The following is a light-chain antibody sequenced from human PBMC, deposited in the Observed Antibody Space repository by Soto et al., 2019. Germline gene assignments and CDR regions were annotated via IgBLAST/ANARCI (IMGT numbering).Light chain of an antibody. J-gene: IGKJ2*01. Sequence: DIQMTQSPSSLSASVGDRVTITCRASQSISSYFNWYQQKPGKAPKLLIYAASSLQSGVPSRFSGSASGTDFTLTISSLQPEDIATYYCQQSYSTPYTFGQATKLEIK. V-gene: IGKV1-39*01. CDR3: QQSYSTPYT. CDR2: AAS. CDR1: QSISSY.